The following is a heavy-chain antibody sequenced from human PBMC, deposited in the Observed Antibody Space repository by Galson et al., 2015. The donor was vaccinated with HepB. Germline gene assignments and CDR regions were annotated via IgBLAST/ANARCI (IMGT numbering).Heavy chain of an antibody. Sequence: SVKVSCKVSGHSVSELSMHWVRQAPGKGLEWVGGFDPEEGEIVYAQKFQGRVRMTEDTSTDTTYMQLSSLRPEDTAVYFCARFSDFHDGFDLWGQGTTVTVSS. CDR1: GHSVSELS. D-gene: IGHD2-21*01. J-gene: IGHJ3*01. V-gene: IGHV1-24*01. CDR2: FDPEEGEI. CDR3: ARFSDFHDGFDL.